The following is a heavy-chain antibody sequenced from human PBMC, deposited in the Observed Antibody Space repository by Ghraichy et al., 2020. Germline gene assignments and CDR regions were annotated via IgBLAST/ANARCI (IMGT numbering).Heavy chain of an antibody. J-gene: IGHJ4*02. D-gene: IGHD6-13*01. V-gene: IGHV3-48*01. Sequence: GGSLRLSCAASGFTFSSYSMNWVRQAPGKGLEWVSYISSSSSTIYYADSVKGRFTISRDNAKNSLYLQMNSLRAEDTAVYYCARASAGTHWGQGTLVTVSS. CDR1: GFTFSSYS. CDR2: ISSSSSTI. CDR3: ARASAGTH.